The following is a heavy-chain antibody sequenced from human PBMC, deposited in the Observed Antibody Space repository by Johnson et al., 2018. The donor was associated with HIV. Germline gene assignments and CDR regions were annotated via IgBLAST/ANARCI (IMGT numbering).Heavy chain of an antibody. V-gene: IGHV3-30*04. Sequence: QMLLVESGGGVVQPGRSLRLSCAASGFTFSSFAMHWVRQAPGKGLEWVAVISYDASNKYYADSVKGRFTISRDNSKNTLYLQMNSLRAEDTAVYYCAREAYAAGSFDIWGQGTMVTVSS. D-gene: IGHD3-16*01. CDR2: ISYDASNK. J-gene: IGHJ3*02. CDR1: GFTFSSFA. CDR3: AREAYAAGSFDI.